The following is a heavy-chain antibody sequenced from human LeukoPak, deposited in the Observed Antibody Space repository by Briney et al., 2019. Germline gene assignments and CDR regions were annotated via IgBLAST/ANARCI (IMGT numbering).Heavy chain of an antibody. J-gene: IGHJ5*02. D-gene: IGHD1-1*01. CDR2: ISAYNGNT. V-gene: IGHV1-18*01. CDR1: GYTFTSYG. CDR3: AGGPTGWAYNWFDP. Sequence: ASVKVSCKASGYTFTSYGISWVRQAPGQGLEWMGWISAYNGNTNYAQKLQGRVTMTTDTSTSTAYMELSSLRSEDTAVYYCAGGPTGWAYNWFDPGAREPWSPSPQ.